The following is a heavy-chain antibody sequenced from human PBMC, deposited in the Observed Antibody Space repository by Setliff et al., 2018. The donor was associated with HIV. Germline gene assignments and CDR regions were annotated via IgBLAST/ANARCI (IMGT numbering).Heavy chain of an antibody. V-gene: IGHV4-59*08. D-gene: IGHD1-1*01. CDR1: GGSISNYY. Sequence: SETLSLTCTVPGGSISNYYWSWIRQPPGKGLEWIGYIYNSGSTNYNPSLKSRVTISVDTSKSQFSLKLSSVTAADTAVYYCARLVSWRYYYYMDVWGKGTTVTVS. CDR2: IYNSGST. CDR3: ARLVSWRYYYYMDV. J-gene: IGHJ6*03.